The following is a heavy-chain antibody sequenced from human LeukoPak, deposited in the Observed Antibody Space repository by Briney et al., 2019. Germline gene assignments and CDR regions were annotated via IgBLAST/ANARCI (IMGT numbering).Heavy chain of an antibody. CDR2: ISGSGGVT. CDR1: GCIFSNYA. Sequence: GSLRLSCVVSGCIFSNYAMSWVRQAPGKGLEWVSGISGSGGVTYYADSVKGRFTISRDNSKNTLYLQMSSLRGDDTAIYYCAKASWEGVTTTYFDYWGQGTLVPVSS. V-gene: IGHV3-23*01. D-gene: IGHD3-10*01. CDR3: AKASWEGVTTTYFDY. J-gene: IGHJ4*02.